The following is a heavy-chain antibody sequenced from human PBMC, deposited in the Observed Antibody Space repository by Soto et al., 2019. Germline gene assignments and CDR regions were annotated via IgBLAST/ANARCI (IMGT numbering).Heavy chain of an antibody. CDR2: ISGSGGST. V-gene: IGHV3-23*01. J-gene: IGHJ4*02. D-gene: IGHD5-12*01. Sequence: EVQLLESGGGLVQPGGSLRLSCAASGFTFSSYAMSWVRQAPGKGLEWVSAISGSGGSTYYADSVKGRFTISRDNSKNTLYLQMNSLSAEDTAVYYCAKDVRGYSGYDQIDYWGQGTLVTVSS. CDR1: GFTFSSYA. CDR3: AKDVRGYSGYDQIDY.